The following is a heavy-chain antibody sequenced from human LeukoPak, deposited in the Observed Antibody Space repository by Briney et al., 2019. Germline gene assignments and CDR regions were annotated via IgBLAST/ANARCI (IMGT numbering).Heavy chain of an antibody. D-gene: IGHD2-15*01. CDR3: SQGSAQYFDY. CDR2: ITNDGSST. J-gene: IGHJ4*02. V-gene: IGHV3-74*01. CDR1: GLTFSSHW. Sequence: GGSLRLSCAASGLTFSSHWMHWVRQAPGKGLVWVSRITNDGSSTTYADSVKGRFTISRDNAKNMLYLQVSSLRAEDTAVYYCSQGSAQYFDYWGQGTLVTVSS.